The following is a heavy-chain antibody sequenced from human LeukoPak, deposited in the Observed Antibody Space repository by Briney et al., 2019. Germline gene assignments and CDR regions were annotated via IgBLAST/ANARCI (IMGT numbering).Heavy chain of an antibody. D-gene: IGHD4-17*01. CDR1: GGSINDHY. V-gene: IGHV4-4*07. Sequence: SETLSLTCTVSGGSINDHYWTWIRQPARRGLDWIGRIFSSGSTDYNPSLETRVAILIDTSKNQFSLNLNSVTAADTAVYYCARTSASQSSGDYDRYFDYWGQGTLVTISA. J-gene: IGHJ4*02. CDR3: ARTSASQSSGDYDRYFDY. CDR2: IFSSGST.